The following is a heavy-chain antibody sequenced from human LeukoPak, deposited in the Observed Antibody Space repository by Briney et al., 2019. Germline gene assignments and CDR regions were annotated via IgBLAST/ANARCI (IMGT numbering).Heavy chain of an antibody. V-gene: IGHV4-4*07. CDR2: IYTTATS. D-gene: IGHD3-3*01. CDR3: ARSDGYDFWSGHRD. Sequence: SEALSLTCTDSGGSISSYYWRWLRQPSGKGMEWTGRIYTTATSNYNPSLKIPVTMSVDTSKNQFSLKLISVTAADTAVYYCARSDGYDFWSGHRDWGQGTLVTVSS. CDR1: GGSISSYY. J-gene: IGHJ4*02.